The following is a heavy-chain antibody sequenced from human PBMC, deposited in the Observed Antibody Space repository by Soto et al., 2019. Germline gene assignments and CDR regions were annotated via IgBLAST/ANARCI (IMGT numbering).Heavy chain of an antibody. D-gene: IGHD2-21*02. J-gene: IGHJ3*02. CDR2: ISYDGSNK. CDR3: ARDDAFGDENGFDI. CDR1: GFTFSSSG. V-gene: IGHV3-30*03. Sequence: GSLRLSCAASGFTFSSSGMHWVRQAPGKGLEWVAVISYDGSNKFYADSVKGRFTISRDNSKNTLFLQMNSLRAEDTAVYYCARDDAFGDENGFDIWGQGTMVTVSS.